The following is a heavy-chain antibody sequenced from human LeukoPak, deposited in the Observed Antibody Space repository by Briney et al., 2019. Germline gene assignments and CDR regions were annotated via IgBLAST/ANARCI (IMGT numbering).Heavy chain of an antibody. CDR3: ARDNTIGAADYYFDY. D-gene: IGHD6-13*01. CDR1: GFTFSSYS. V-gene: IGHV3-21*06. CDR2: ISSSSSYI. J-gene: IGHJ4*02. Sequence: RPGGSLRLSCAASGFTFSSYSMNWVRQAPGKGLEWVSSISSSSSYIYYADSVKGRFTISRDNSKNTLYLQMNSLGADDTAVYYCARDNTIGAADYYFDYWGQGTLVTVSS.